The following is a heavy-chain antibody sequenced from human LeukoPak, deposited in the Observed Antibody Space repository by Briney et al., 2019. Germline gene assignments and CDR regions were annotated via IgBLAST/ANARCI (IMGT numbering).Heavy chain of an antibody. V-gene: IGHV3-66*01. CDR2: IYSGGST. CDR1: GFTVSSNY. D-gene: IGHD2-21*02. J-gene: IGHJ5*02. CDR3: ARFPPTYCGGDCRTTFDP. Sequence: PGGSLRLSCAASGFTVSSNYMSWVRQAPGKGLEWVSFIYSGGSTYYADSVKGRFTISRDNSKNTLYLQMNSLRAEDTAVYYCARFPPTYCGGDCRTTFDPWGQGTLVTVSS.